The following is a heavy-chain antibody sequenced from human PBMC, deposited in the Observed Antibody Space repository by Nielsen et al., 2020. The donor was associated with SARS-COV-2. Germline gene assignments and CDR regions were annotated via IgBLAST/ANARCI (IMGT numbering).Heavy chain of an antibody. CDR1: GFTFSSYA. Sequence: GESLKISCAASGFTFSSYAMNWVRQAPGKGLEWVSGITSSGANTYYADSVKGRFTISRDNSKNTLYLQMNSPRAEDTALYYCAKFLWFGELSDIYFDYWGQGTLVTVSS. CDR3: AKFLWFGELSDIYFDY. J-gene: IGHJ4*02. D-gene: IGHD3-10*01. V-gene: IGHV3-23*01. CDR2: ITSSGANT.